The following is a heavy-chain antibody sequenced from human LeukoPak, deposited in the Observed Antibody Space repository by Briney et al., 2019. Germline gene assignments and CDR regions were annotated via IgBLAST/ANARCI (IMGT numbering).Heavy chain of an antibody. CDR2: ISYTESY. D-gene: IGHD1-26*01. CDR1: DDSFTTCF. J-gene: IGHJ4*02. Sequence: SETLSLTCTISDDSFTTCFWSWIRQPPGKGLEYIGYISYTESYNYNPSLRSRVTMSVDTAKNQFSLKLTSVTASDTAVYYCARQGGKYTYYSANWGQGTLVTVSS. V-gene: IGHV4-59*08. CDR3: ARQGGKYTYYSAN.